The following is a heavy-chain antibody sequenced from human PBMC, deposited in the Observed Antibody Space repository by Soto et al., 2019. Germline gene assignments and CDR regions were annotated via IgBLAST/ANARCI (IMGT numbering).Heavy chain of an antibody. V-gene: IGHV5-10-1*01. D-gene: IGHD6-13*01. J-gene: IGHJ6*02. CDR3: ARHGIAAAGTPFGYYYYGMDV. CDR2: IDPSDSYT. CDR1: GYSFTSYW. Sequence: PGESLKISCKGSGYSFTSYWISWVRQMPGKGLEWMGRIDPSDSYTNYSPSFQGQVTISTDKSISTAYLQWSSLKASDTAMYYCARHGIAAAGTPFGYYYYGMDVWGQGTTVTVSS.